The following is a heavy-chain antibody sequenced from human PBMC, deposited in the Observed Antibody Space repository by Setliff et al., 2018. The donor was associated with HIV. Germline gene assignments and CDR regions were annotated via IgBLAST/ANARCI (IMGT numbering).Heavy chain of an antibody. CDR3: NMGHYRKSSE. CDR1: GFSFSKFW. Sequence: GGSLRLSCAASGFSFSKFWMNWVRQAPGKGLEWVANIKADESEKYYVDSVKGRFTISRDNTKNSLFLQMDRLRVEDTAVYYCNMGHYRKSSEWGRGTLVTVSS. V-gene: IGHV3-7*03. J-gene: IGHJ4*02. D-gene: IGHD3-10*01. CDR2: IKADESEK.